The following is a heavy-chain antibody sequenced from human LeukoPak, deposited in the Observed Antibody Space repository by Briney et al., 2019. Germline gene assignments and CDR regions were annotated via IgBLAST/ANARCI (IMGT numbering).Heavy chain of an antibody. Sequence: PSETLSLTCTISGGSVSSSTYYWAWIRQPPGMGLEWIGSVYYSGSTYYNPSLKSRVTISVDTSKNQFSLKLSSVTAADTAVYYCARQRYYGSGSYDYWGQGTLVTVSS. CDR3: ARQRYYGSGSYDY. CDR1: GGSVSSSTYY. D-gene: IGHD3-10*01. V-gene: IGHV4-39*01. CDR2: VYYSGST. J-gene: IGHJ4*02.